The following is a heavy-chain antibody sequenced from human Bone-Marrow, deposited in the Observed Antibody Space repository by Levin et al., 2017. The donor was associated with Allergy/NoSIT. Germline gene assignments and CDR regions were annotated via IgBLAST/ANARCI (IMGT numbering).Heavy chain of an antibody. CDR1: DYTFTSYS. CDR2: ISAYNGDT. Sequence: ASVKVSCKASDYTFTSYSITWVRQGPGQGLEWMGWISAYNGDTDYAQKFQGRVTMTTDTSTSTAYMELRRLTPDDKAVYFCARDQLAGTYEYYYDGMDVWGQGTTVTVSS. D-gene: IGHD1-26*01. CDR3: ARDQLAGTYEYYYDGMDV. V-gene: IGHV1-18*01. J-gene: IGHJ6*02.